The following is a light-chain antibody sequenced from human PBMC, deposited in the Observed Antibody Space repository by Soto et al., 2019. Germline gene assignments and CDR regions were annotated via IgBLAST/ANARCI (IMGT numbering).Light chain of an antibody. V-gene: IGLV2-14*02. Sequence: QSALTQPASVSGSPGQSITISCTGPSSDVGSYNLVSWYQQYPGKAPKLIIFEVFKRPSGVSHRFSGSKSGNTASLTVSGLQADDEADYFCSSYAGHNNYVFGTGTKLTVL. CDR3: SSYAGHNNYV. CDR1: SSDVGSYNL. CDR2: EVF. J-gene: IGLJ1*01.